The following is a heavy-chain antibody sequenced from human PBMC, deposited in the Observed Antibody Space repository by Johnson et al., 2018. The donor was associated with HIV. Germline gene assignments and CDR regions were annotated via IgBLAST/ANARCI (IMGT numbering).Heavy chain of an antibody. Sequence: VQLVESGGGVVQPGTFLRLSCAASGFIFDDYAMHWVRQSPGKGLEWVSLISWDCGSTYYADSVKGRFTISRDNSKNSLYLQMNSLRTEDTALYYCAKMGITSAFDIWGQGTMVTVSS. CDR3: AKMGITSAFDI. D-gene: IGHD3-16*01. V-gene: IGHV3-43D*03. CDR2: ISWDCGST. CDR1: GFIFDDYA. J-gene: IGHJ3*02.